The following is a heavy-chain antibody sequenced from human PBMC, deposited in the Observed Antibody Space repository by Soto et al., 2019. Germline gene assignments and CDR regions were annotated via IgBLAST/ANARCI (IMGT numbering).Heavy chain of an antibody. V-gene: IGHV1-18*01. D-gene: IGHD3-10*01. J-gene: IGHJ5*02. Sequence: QVEVVQSGAEVKKPGASVKVSCETSGYTFSSYGTNWVRQAPGHGLEWMGWINNYSGNTKYAQRFQGRITMSTDTSTSTADREVGSLTYDDTAVYYCARTSYYGSGTHYRFDPWGQGTLVTVSS. CDR3: ARTSYYGSGTHYRFDP. CDR1: GYTFSSYG. CDR2: INNYSGNT.